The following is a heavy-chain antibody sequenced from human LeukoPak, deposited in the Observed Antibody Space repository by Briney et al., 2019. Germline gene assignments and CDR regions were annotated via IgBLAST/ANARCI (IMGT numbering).Heavy chain of an antibody. CDR1: GFTFSDYA. Sequence: PGGSLRLSCAASGFTFSDYAMSWVRQAPGKGLEWVSVISGSGGSTYYADSVKGRFTISRDNSKNTLYLQMSSLSAEGTAVYFCANRGFSGSLDNWGQGTLVTVSS. J-gene: IGHJ4*02. D-gene: IGHD5-12*01. CDR3: ANRGFSGSLDN. CDR2: ISGSGGST. V-gene: IGHV3-23*01.